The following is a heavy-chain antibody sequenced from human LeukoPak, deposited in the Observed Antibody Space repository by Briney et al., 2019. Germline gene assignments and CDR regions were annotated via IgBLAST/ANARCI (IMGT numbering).Heavy chain of an antibody. Sequence: ALLKVSCKASGYTFTSYYMHWVRQDPGQGHDSMGIVNPTGGSTTHAQTFQGRVTMTRETSTSTVYMERSSLRSEDTAVYYCARDGYCSSTSCYALDYWGQGTLVTVS. D-gene: IGHD2-2*03. CDR3: ARDGYCSSTSCYALDY. V-gene: IGHV1-46*01. CDR2: VNPTGGST. CDR1: GYTFTSYY. J-gene: IGHJ4*02.